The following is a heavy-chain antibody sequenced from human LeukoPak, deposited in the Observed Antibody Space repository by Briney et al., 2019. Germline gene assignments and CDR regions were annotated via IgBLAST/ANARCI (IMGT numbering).Heavy chain of an antibody. D-gene: IGHD2-2*02. CDR3: ARGIVVVPAAIGNWFDP. Sequence: TGGSLRLSCAASGFNFNTYWMKWVRQAPGKGLEWVANINEDGSETNYVDSVKGRFTISRDNAKNSLYLQMNSLRAEDTAVYYCARGIVVVPAAIGNWFDPWGQGTLVTVSS. CDR2: INEDGSET. CDR1: GFNFNTYW. J-gene: IGHJ5*02. V-gene: IGHV3-7*01.